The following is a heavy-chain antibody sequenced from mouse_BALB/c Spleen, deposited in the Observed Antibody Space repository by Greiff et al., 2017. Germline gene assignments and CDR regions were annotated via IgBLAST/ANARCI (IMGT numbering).Heavy chain of an antibody. CDR3: ARDYYGSSYVWYFDV. CDR1: GFTFSDYY. CDR2: ISDGGSYT. D-gene: IGHD1-1*01. Sequence: DVKLVESGGGLVKPGGSLKLSCAASGFTFSDYYMYWVRQTPEKRLEWVATISDGGSYTYYPDSVKGRFTISRDNAKNNLYLQMSSLKSEDTAMYYCARDYYGSSYVWYFDVWGAGTTVTVSS. J-gene: IGHJ1*01. V-gene: IGHV5-4*02.